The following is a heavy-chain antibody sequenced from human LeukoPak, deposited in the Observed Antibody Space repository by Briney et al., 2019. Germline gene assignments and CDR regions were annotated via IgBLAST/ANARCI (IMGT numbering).Heavy chain of an antibody. CDR1: GLTFSSFA. CDR3: ARDIYDYGDYGLNWYFDL. V-gene: IGHV3-64*01. D-gene: IGHD4-17*01. CDR2: ISSYGDST. Sequence: GGSLRLSCAASGLTFSSFAMHWVRQAPGKGLEYVSAISSYGDSTYYANSVKGRFTISRDNSKKTLYLQMGSLRAEDMAVYYCARDIYDYGDYGLNWYFDLWGRGTLVSVSS. J-gene: IGHJ2*01.